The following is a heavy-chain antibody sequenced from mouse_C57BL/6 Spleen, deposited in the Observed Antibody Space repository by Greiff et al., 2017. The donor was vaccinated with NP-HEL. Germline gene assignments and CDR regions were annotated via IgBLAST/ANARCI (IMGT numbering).Heavy chain of an antibody. CDR1: GYTFTSYW. CDR2: IDPSDSYT. Sequence: QVQLKQPGAELVRPGTSVKLSCKASGYTFTSYWMHWVQQRPGQGLEWIGVIDPSDSYTNYNQKFKGKATLTVDTSSSTAYMQLSSLTSEDSAVYYCAISGYFDVWGTGTTVTVSS. V-gene: IGHV1-59*01. D-gene: IGHD3-1*01. CDR3: AISGYFDV. J-gene: IGHJ1*03.